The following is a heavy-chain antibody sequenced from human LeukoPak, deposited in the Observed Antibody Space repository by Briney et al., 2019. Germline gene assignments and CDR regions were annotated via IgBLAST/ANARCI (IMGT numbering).Heavy chain of an antibody. J-gene: IGHJ4*02. CDR1: GGSISSYY. CDR2: IYYSGST. V-gene: IGHV4-59*12. Sequence: SETLSLTCTVSGGSISSYYWSWIRQPPGKGLEWIGYIYYSGSTNYNPSLKSRVTISVDTSKNQFSLKLSSVTAADTAVYYCARPPRVWGRRYYFDYWGQGTLVTVSS. CDR3: ARPPRVWGRRYYFDY. D-gene: IGHD3-16*01.